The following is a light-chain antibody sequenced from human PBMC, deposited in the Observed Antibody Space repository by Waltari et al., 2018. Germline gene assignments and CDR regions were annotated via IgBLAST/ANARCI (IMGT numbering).Light chain of an antibody. V-gene: IGKV1-39*01. Sequence: DIQMTQSPSSLSASVGDRVTITCRASQSISGYLNWYQQKPGKAPSLLIFAASSLQSGAPPRFSGSGSGTDFTLTISNLQPEDYATYYCQQSYIMPITFGGGTKVEIK. CDR3: QQSYIMPIT. CDR1: QSISGY. J-gene: IGKJ4*01. CDR2: AAS.